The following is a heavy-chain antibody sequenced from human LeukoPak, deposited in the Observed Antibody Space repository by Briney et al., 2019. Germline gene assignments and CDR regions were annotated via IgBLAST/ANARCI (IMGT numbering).Heavy chain of an antibody. CDR2: IYYSGST. V-gene: IGHV4-39*07. J-gene: IGHJ4*02. Sequence: PSETLSLTCTVSGGSISSSSYYWGWIRQPPGKGLEWIGSIYYSGSTYYNPSLKSRVTISVDTSKNQFSLKLSSVTAADTAVYYCARDLGYDFWSGYYGYFDYWGQGTLVTVSS. D-gene: IGHD3-3*01. CDR3: ARDLGYDFWSGYYGYFDY. CDR1: GGSISSSSYY.